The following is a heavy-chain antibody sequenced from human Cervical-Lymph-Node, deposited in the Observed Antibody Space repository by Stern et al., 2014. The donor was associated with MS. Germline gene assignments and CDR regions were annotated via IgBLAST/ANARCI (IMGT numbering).Heavy chain of an antibody. D-gene: IGHD2-15*01. CDR3: ARDVVEGGSWYYYGMDV. CDR1: GFTVSSNY. CDR2: IYSDGGT. J-gene: IGHJ6*02. Sequence: EVQLLESGGGLIQPGGSLRLSCAASGFTVSSNYMSWVRQAPGKGLEWLSVIYSDGGTHYADAVKSRFTISRDTSKNTVYLQMNSLRAEDTALYYCARDVVEGGSWYYYGMDVWGQGTTVTVSS. V-gene: IGHV3-53*01.